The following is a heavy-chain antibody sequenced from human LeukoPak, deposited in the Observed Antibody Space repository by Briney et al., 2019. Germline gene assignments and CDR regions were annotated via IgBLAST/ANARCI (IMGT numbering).Heavy chain of an antibody. Sequence: GGSLRLSCAASGFTFSNYWMTWVRQAPGKGLEWVANIKQDGSEKYYVDSVKGRSTISRDNAKNSLFLQMNSLRAEDTAVYYCAKDPGDSSGYYGYYFDYWGQGTLVTVSS. CDR2: IKQDGSEK. D-gene: IGHD3-22*01. V-gene: IGHV3-7*01. J-gene: IGHJ4*02. CDR3: AKDPGDSSGYYGYYFDY. CDR1: GFTFSNYW.